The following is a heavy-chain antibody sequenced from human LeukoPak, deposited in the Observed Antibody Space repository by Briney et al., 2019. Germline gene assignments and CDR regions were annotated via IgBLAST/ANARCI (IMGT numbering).Heavy chain of an antibody. J-gene: IGHJ3*02. CDR2: TYYRSKWYN. Sequence: SQTLSLTCAISGDSVSSNSAAWNWIRQSPSRGLEWLGRTYYRSKWYNDYAVSVKSRITINPDTSKNQFSLQLNSVTPEDTAVYYCAREPWRPYSSSWGDAFDIWGQGTIVTVSS. CDR1: GDSVSSNSAA. CDR3: AREPWRPYSSSWGDAFDI. D-gene: IGHD6-13*01. V-gene: IGHV6-1*01.